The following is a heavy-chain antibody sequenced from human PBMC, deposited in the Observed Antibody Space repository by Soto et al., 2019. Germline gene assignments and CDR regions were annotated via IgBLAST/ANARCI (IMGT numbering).Heavy chain of an antibody. D-gene: IGHD2-2*01. Sequence: PGGSLRLSCAASGFTFSSYGMHWVRQAPGKGLEWVAVISYDGSNKYYADSVKGRFTISRDNSKNTLYLQMNSLRAEDTAVYYCAKDXEVVPAAAAYYYYGMDVWGQGTTVTVSS. CDR1: GFTFSSYG. V-gene: IGHV3-30*18. CDR3: AKDXEVVPAAAAYYYYGMDV. J-gene: IGHJ6*02. CDR2: ISYDGSNK.